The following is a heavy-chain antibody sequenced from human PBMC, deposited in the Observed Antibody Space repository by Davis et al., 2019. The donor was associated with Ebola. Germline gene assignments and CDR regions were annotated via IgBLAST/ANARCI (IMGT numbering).Heavy chain of an antibody. D-gene: IGHD4-23*01. CDR1: GGSISSSSYY. Sequence: MPSETLSLTCTVSGGSISSSSYYWGWIRQPPGKGLEWIGSIYYSGSTYYNPSLKSRVTISVDTSKNQFSLKLSSVTAADTAVYYCARGGNSPHFYYYGMDVWGQGTTVTVSS. CDR2: IYYSGST. V-gene: IGHV4-39*01. CDR3: ARGGNSPHFYYYGMDV. J-gene: IGHJ6*02.